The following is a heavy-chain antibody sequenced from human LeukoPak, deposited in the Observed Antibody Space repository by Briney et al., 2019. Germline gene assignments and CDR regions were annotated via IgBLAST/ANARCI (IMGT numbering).Heavy chain of an antibody. CDR1: GGSISSYY. J-gene: IGHJ6*03. D-gene: IGHD3-10*01. Sequence: PSETLSLTCTVSGGSISSYYWSWIRQPPGKGLEWIGYIYYSGYTNYNPSLKSRVTTSVDTSKNQFSLKLSSVTAADTAVYYCARTTMVRGTYYMDVWGKGTTVTISS. CDR3: ARTTMVRGTYYMDV. V-gene: IGHV4-59*01. CDR2: IYYSGYT.